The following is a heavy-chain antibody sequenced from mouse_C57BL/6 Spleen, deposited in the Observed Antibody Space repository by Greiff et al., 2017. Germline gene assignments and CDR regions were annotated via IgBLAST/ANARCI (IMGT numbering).Heavy chain of an antibody. CDR3: EGDCYGCRVYYIDY. CDR2: IYPSNGGN. J-gene: IGHJ2*01. D-gene: IGHD1-1*01. CDR1: GYTFTSYW. V-gene: IGHV1-53*01. Sequence: QVQLQQPGTELVKPGASVKLSCKASGYTFTSYWMHWVKQRPGQGLEWIGNIYPSNGGNKYNEKFKGKATLTVDKSSSTAYMQLSRLTSEDSAVYYREGDCYGCRVYYIDYWGQGTTLTVSS.